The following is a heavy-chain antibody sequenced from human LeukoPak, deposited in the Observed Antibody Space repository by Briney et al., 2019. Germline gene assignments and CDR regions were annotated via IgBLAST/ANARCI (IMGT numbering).Heavy chain of an antibody. V-gene: IGHV1-24*01. CDR3: ATDYSAAGTFDP. Sequence: GASVKVSCKVSGYTLTELSMHWVRQAPGKGLEWMGGFDPVDGETIYAQKFQGRVTMTEDTSTDTAYMELSSLRSEDTAVYYCATDYSAAGTFDPWGQGTLVTVSS. D-gene: IGHD6-13*01. CDR1: GYTLTELS. CDR2: FDPVDGET. J-gene: IGHJ5*02.